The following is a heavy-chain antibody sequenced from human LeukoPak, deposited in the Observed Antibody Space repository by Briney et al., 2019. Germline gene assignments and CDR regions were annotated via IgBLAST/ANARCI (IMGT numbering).Heavy chain of an antibody. Sequence: GGSLRLSCAVSGFTFSSYSMNWVRQAPGKGLEWVASISNSSNYIYYADSVQGRFTISRDTAKNSLYLHMNSLRAEDTAVYYCARDRIAYDYDESGYDPWAFDFRGKGTLVTVSS. CDR1: GFTFSSYS. CDR3: ARDRIAYDYDESGYDPWAFDF. CDR2: ISNSSNYI. V-gene: IGHV3-21*01. D-gene: IGHD3-22*01. J-gene: IGHJ4*02.